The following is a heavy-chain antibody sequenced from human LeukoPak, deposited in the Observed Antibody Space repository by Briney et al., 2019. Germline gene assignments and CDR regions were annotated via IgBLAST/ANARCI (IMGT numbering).Heavy chain of an antibody. CDR2: ISSSASTI. CDR3: ARGSYYYYMDV. J-gene: IGHJ6*03. V-gene: IGHV3-48*04. CDR1: GFTFSSNS. Sequence: QSGGSLRLSCVGSGFTFSSNSMYWVRQAPGKGLEWVSYISSSASTIYYADSVKGRFTISRDNAKSSLYLQMDSLRAEDTAVYYCARGSYYYYMDVWGKGTTVTVSS.